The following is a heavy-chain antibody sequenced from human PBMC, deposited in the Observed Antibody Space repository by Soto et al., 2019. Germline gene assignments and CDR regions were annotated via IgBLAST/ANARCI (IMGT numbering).Heavy chain of an antibody. CDR3: AKDKGCASLDY. J-gene: IGHJ4*02. CDR2: ISVSGGST. Sequence: WGSLRLSCAASGFAFSIYAMSLVRQAPGKGLEGGSSISVSGGSTYYADSVKGRFTISRDNSKNTLYLQMNSLRAEDTAVYYCAKDKGCASLDYWGQGILITVSS. V-gene: IGHV3-23*01. D-gene: IGHD2-15*01. CDR1: GFAFSIYA.